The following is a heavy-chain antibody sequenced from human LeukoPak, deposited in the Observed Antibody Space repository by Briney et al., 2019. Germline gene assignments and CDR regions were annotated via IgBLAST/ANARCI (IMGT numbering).Heavy chain of an antibody. J-gene: IGHJ3*01. V-gene: IGHV3-23*01. D-gene: IGHD6-19*01. CDR3: AKDLALAGTGGGFDV. CDR2: ISGDGDKA. Sequence: GGSLRLSCAASGFTFTTYAINWVRQAPGKGLEWVTGISGDGDKAFYADSVKGRFTISRDNSKNTVFLQMTSLRAEDTALYYCAKDLALAGTGGGFDVWGQGTGVAVSS. CDR1: GFTFTTYA.